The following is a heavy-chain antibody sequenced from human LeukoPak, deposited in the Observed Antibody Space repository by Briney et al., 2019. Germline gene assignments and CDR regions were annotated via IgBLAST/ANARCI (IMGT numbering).Heavy chain of an antibody. CDR1: GYTFTSYG. CDR2: ISAYNGNT. V-gene: IGHV1-18*01. D-gene: IGHD3-10*01. J-gene: IGHJ4*02. CDR3: ARPMVRGVIISLSRYNYFDY. Sequence: ASVKVSCKASGYTFTSYGISWVRQAPGQGLEWMGWISAYNGNTNYAQKLQGRVTMTTDTSTSTAYMELRSLRSDDTAVYYCARPMVRGVIISLSRYNYFDYWGQGTLVTVSS.